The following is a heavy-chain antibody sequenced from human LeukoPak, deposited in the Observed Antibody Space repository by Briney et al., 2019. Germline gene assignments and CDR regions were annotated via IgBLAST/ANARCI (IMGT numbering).Heavy chain of an antibody. J-gene: IGHJ5*02. CDR2: IKQDGSEK. V-gene: IGHV3-7*01. Sequence: GGSLRLSCAASGFTVSSNYMTWVRQAPGKGLEWVANIKQDGSEKYYVDSVKGRFTISRDNAKNSLYLQMNSLRAEDTAVYYCARDAGIAAAGIHWFDPWGQGTLVTVSS. D-gene: IGHD6-13*01. CDR1: GFTVSSNY. CDR3: ARDAGIAAAGIHWFDP.